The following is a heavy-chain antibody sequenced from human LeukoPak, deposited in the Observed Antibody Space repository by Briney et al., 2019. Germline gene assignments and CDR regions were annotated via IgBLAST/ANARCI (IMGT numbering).Heavy chain of an antibody. CDR1: GDSISTYH. CDR3: ARDRLTGDQAAFDI. CDR2: IYNIGST. J-gene: IGHJ3*02. V-gene: IGHV4-59*01. D-gene: IGHD7-27*01. Sequence: KPSETLSLTCTVSGDSISTYHWSWIRQPPGKALEWIGYIYNIGSTKYNHSLKSRVTISVDTSKNQFSLRLSSVTAADTAVYYCARDRLTGDQAAFDIWGQGTMVTVSS.